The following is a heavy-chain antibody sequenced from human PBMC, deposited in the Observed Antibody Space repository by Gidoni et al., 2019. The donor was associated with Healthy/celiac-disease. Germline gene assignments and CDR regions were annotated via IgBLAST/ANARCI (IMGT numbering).Heavy chain of an antibody. CDR2: ISGSGGST. Sequence: EVQLLESGGGLVQPGGSLRLSCAASGFTFSSYAMSWVRQAPGKGLEWVSAISGSGGSTYYADSVKGRFTISRDNSKNTLYLQMNSLRAEDTAVYYCAKDGYYYDSSGYYYLSPYWAYWGQGTLVTVSS. CDR1: GFTFSSYA. D-gene: IGHD3-22*01. V-gene: IGHV3-23*01. CDR3: AKDGYYYDSSGYYYLSPYWAY. J-gene: IGHJ4*02.